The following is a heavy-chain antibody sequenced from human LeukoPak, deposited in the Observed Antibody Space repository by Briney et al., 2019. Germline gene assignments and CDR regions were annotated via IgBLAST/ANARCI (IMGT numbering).Heavy chain of an antibody. D-gene: IGHD6-13*01. Sequence: SETLSLTCTVSGGSITNYYWSWIRQPAGKGLEWIARVYYIGNPIYIFNPSLKSRVTLSVETSKNQFSLKLTSVTAADTAVYYCARQAPGSPFDYWGQGTLVTVSS. CDR3: ARQAPGSPFDY. J-gene: IGHJ4*02. CDR2: VYYIGNP. CDR1: GGSITNYY. V-gene: IGHV4-4*07.